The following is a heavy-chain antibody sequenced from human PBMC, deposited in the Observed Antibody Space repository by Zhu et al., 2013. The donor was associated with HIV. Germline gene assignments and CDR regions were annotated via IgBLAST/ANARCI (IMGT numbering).Heavy chain of an antibody. D-gene: IGHD1-7*01. J-gene: IGHJ6*02. V-gene: IGHV1-2*02. CDR3: ARDFANWNYRSSYYGMDV. CDR1: GYTFTGYY. CDR2: INPNSGGT. Sequence: QVQLVQSGAEVKKPGASVKVSCKASGYTFTGYYMHWVRQAPGQGLEWMGWINPNSGGTNYAQKFQGRVTMTRDTSISTAYMELSRLRSDDTAVYYCARDFANWNYRSSYYGMDVWGQGTTVTVSS.